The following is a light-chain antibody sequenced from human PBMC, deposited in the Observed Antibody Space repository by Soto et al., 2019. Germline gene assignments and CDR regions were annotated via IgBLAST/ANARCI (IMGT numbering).Light chain of an antibody. CDR2: DAS. V-gene: IGKV3-11*01. CDR1: QSVSSY. J-gene: IGKJ2*01. Sequence: EIVLTQSPPTLSLSPGESATLSCRASQSVSSYFSWYQQKPGQAPRLVIYDASNRATGIPPRFSGSGSGTEFTLTIGSLEPADYAVYYCQQRINWPPMFTFGQGTKLEIK. CDR3: QQRINWPPMFT.